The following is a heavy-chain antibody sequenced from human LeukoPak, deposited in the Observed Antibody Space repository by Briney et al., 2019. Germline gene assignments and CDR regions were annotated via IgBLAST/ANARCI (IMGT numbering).Heavy chain of an antibody. CDR1: GDSISSGGYY. CDR2: ISYSGTT. V-gene: IGHV4-31*03. D-gene: IGHD1-1*01. J-gene: IGHJ2*01. Sequence: SQTLSLTCSVSGDSISSGGYYWSWIRQHPGKGLEWIGYISYSGTTSYNASLKSRLTILLDTSKNQFSLNLNSVTAAATAVYYCASHRTGKYYWYFDLWGRGTLVTVSS. CDR3: ASHRTGKYYWYFDL.